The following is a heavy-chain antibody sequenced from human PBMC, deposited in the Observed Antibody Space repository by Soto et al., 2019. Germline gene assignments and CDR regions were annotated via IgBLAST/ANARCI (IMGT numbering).Heavy chain of an antibody. CDR3: AREGGESSDGLYYFDS. Sequence: PSETLSLTCTVSGGSTSSDNYWSWIRQPPGKGLEWIGHIYYSGNTYYNPSLKSRLAISIDTSKNQFSLKLSSVTAADTAVYFCAREGGESSDGLYYFDSWGQGSLVTVS. V-gene: IGHV4-30-4*01. D-gene: IGHD3-16*01. CDR1: GGSTSSDNY. CDR2: IYYSGNT. J-gene: IGHJ4*02.